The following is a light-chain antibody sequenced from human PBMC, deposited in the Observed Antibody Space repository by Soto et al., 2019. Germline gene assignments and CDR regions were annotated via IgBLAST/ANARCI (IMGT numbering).Light chain of an antibody. CDR1: QSLVYSDGNTY. CDR3: VQFAHFPRT. Sequence: DVVLTQTPLSSPVTLGQAASISCRSSQSLVYSDGNTYLSWLQQRTGQPPRLLIYRVSNRFSGVPDRFSGSWAGTDFTLKINRVEAEDVGIYYCVQFAHFPRTFGQGTKVEIK. J-gene: IGKJ1*01. V-gene: IGKV2-24*01. CDR2: RVS.